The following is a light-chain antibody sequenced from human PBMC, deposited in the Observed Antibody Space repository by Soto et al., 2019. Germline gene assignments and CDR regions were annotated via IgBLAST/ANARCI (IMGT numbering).Light chain of an antibody. CDR1: QTVNSDY. J-gene: IGKJ5*01. CDR2: GAS. CDR3: QQYGTSLSIT. Sequence: SPGTLSLSPGERATLSCRASQTVNSDYLAWYQQKVGQPPRLLIYGASSRATGVPARFSGRGSGTDFTLIINRLEPEDFAVYYCQQYGTSLSITFGQGTRLEIK. V-gene: IGKV3-20*01.